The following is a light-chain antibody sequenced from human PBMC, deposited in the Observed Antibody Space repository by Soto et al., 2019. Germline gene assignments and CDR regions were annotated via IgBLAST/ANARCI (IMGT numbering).Light chain of an antibody. J-gene: IGKJ1*01. Sequence: DMHMSQSPSTLSASVGDRVTITCRASQSISSWLAWYQQKPGKAPKLLIYDASSLESGVPSRFSGRGSGTEFTLTISSLQPDDFATYYCQQYNSYWTFGQGTKVDI. CDR1: QSISSW. CDR3: QQYNSYWT. CDR2: DAS. V-gene: IGKV1-5*01.